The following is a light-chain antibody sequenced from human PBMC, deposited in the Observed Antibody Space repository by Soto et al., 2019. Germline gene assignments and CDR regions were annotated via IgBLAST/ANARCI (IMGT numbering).Light chain of an antibody. CDR1: QSVSSN. J-gene: IGKJ1*01. CDR3: QQSNNWPKT. CDR2: DAS. Sequence: EIVLTQSPATLSVSPEETATLSCRASQSVSSNLAWYQQKPGQAPRLLISDASTRAAGLPARFSGSGSGTEFTLTISSLQSEDFAVYFCQQSNNWPKTFGQGTKVEIK. V-gene: IGKV3-15*01.